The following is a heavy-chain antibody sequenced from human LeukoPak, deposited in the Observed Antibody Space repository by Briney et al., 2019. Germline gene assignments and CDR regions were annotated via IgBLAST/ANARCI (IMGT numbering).Heavy chain of an antibody. D-gene: IGHD3-22*01. CDR2: IYTSGST. CDR3: VRGYDYNDSRGYYYMDV. Sequence: PSETLSLTCTVSGGSISSYYWSWIRQPAGKGLEWIGRIYTSGSTNYNSSLKSRVTMSVDTSKNQFSLKLSSVTAADTAVYSCVRGYDYNDSRGYYYMDVWGKGTTVTVSS. CDR1: GGSISSYY. J-gene: IGHJ6*03. V-gene: IGHV4-4*07.